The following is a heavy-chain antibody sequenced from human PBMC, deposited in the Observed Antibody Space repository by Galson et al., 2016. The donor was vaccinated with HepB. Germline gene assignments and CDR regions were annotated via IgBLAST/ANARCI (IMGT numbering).Heavy chain of an antibody. CDR3: APGSIGAPVDY. D-gene: IGHD3-10*01. Sequence: SLRLSCAVSGFFTFSSYGMHWVRQAPGKGLEWVALISYDGSDTYYADSVKGRFTISRDNSKNMLYLQMNSLRAADTAVYYCAPGSIGAPVDYRGQGTPVTVSS. CDR1: GFFTFSSYG. CDR2: ISYDGSDT. J-gene: IGHJ4*02. V-gene: IGHV3-30*03.